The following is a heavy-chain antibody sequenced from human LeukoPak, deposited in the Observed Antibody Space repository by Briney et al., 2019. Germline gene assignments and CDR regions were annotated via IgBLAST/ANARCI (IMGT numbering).Heavy chain of an antibody. CDR2: IRYDGSNK. D-gene: IGHD6-13*01. CDR3: AKGYSSSWYYFDY. J-gene: IGHJ4*02. Sequence: GGSLRLSCAASGFTFSSYGMHWVRQAPGKGLEWVAFIRYDGSNKYYADSVKGRFTISRDNSKNTLYLQMNSLRAEDMALYYCAKGYSSSWYYFDYWGQGTLVTVSS. V-gene: IGHV3-30*02. CDR1: GFTFSSYG.